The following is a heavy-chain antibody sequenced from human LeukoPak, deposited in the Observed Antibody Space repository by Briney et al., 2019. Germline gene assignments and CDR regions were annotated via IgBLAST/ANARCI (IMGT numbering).Heavy chain of an antibody. CDR3: ARGRYCSSTSCYIGYYYYMDV. CDR1: GFTFSSYG. D-gene: IGHD2-2*02. Sequence: GRSLRLSCAASGFTFSSYGMHWVRQAPGKGLEWVAGIWYDGSNKYYADSVKGRFTISRDNSKNTLYLQMNSLRAEDTAVYYCARGRYCSSTSCYIGYYYYMDVWGKGTTVTVSS. J-gene: IGHJ6*03. V-gene: IGHV3-33*01. CDR2: IWYDGSNK.